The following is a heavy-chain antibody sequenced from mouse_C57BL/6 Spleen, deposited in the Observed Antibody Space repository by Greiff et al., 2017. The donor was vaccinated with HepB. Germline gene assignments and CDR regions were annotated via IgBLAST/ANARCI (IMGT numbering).Heavy chain of an antibody. V-gene: IGHV5-4*03. CDR1: GFTLSSFA. CDR3: ARAVVAMAFDY. D-gene: IGHD1-1*01. Sequence: EVKLVESGGGLLKPGGSLKLSCAASGFTLSSFAMSWVRPTPQKRLEWVATISDGGSYTYYPDNVKGRFPIYRDNAKNNLYLQMSHLKSEDTAMYYCARAVVAMAFDYWGEGTTLTVSS. CDR2: ISDGGSYT. J-gene: IGHJ2*01.